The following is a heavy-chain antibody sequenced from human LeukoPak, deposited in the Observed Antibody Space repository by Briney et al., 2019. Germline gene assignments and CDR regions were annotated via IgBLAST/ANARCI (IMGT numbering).Heavy chain of an antibody. D-gene: IGHD2-2*02. CDR1: GGSISSYY. Sequence: SETLSLTCTVSGGSISSYYWSWIRQPPGKGLEWIGYIYYSGSTNYNPSLKSRVTISVDTSKNQFSLKLSSVTAADTAVYYCARAIVVVPATIGRFDPWGQGTLVTVSS. J-gene: IGHJ5*02. CDR2: IYYSGST. CDR3: ARAIVVVPATIGRFDP. V-gene: IGHV4-59*01.